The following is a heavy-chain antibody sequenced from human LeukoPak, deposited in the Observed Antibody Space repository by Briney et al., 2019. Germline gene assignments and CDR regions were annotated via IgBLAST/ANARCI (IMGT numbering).Heavy chain of an antibody. D-gene: IGHD3-10*01. CDR2: FDPEDGET. Sequence: ASVKVSCKVPGYTLTELSMHWVRQAPGKGLEWMGGFDPEDGETIYAQKFQGRVTMTEDTSTDTAYMELSSLRSEDTAVYYCATDQMVRGVSEGFDPWGQGTLVTVSS. J-gene: IGHJ5*02. CDR1: GYTLTELS. V-gene: IGHV1-24*01. CDR3: ATDQMVRGVSEGFDP.